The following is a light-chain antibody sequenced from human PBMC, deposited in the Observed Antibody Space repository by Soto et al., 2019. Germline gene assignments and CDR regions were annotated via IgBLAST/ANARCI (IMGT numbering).Light chain of an antibody. CDR1: SIDVGGYNY. Sequence: VLPQPPSASGSPGQSVTISCTGTSIDVGGYNYVSWYQQHPGKAPKLMIYEVSKRPSGVPDRFSGSKSGNTASLTVSGLQAEDEADYYCSSYAGSKGVFGTGTKVTVL. V-gene: IGLV2-8*01. J-gene: IGLJ1*01. CDR3: SSYAGSKGV. CDR2: EVS.